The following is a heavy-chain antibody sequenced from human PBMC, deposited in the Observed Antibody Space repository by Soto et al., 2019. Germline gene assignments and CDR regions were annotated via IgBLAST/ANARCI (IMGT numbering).Heavy chain of an antibody. CDR2: IYYGGST. J-gene: IGHJ3*02. Sequence: PSETLSLTCTVSGGSISSYYWSWIRQPPGKGLEWIGYIYYGGSTNYNPSLKSRVTISVDTSKNQISLKLSSVTAADTAVYYCARLSSPGIDAFDIWGLGTLVTVSS. CDR1: GGSISSYY. D-gene: IGHD6-6*01. V-gene: IGHV4-59*08. CDR3: ARLSSPGIDAFDI.